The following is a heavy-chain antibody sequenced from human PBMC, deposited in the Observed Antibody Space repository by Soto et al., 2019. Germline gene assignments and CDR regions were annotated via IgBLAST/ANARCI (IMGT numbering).Heavy chain of an antibody. CDR1: GYTFTGYY. Sequence: GASVKVSFKASGYTFTGYYMHWLRQAPGQGLEWMGWINPNSGGTNYAQKFQGWVTMTRDTSISTAYMELSRLRSDDTAVYYCARRARVPAATANYGMDVWGQGTTVTVSS. D-gene: IGHD2-2*01. CDR3: ARRARVPAATANYGMDV. CDR2: INPNSGGT. J-gene: IGHJ6*02. V-gene: IGHV1-2*04.